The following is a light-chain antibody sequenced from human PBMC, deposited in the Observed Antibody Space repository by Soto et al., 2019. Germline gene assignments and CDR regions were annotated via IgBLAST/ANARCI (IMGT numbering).Light chain of an antibody. CDR1: SSNIGSNT. V-gene: IGLV1-44*01. CDR2: TNN. J-gene: IGLJ3*02. Sequence: QYALTQPPSASGTPGQRVTISCSGSSSNIGSNTVNWYQQVPGSAPKLLIYTNNQRPSGVPDRFSGSKSGTSASLAISGLQSEDETDYYCAAWDDSLNGPVFGGGTKLTVL. CDR3: AAWDDSLNGPV.